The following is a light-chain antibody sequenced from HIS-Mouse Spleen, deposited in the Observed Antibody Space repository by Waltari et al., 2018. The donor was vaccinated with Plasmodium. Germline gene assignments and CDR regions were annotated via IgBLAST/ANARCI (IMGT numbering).Light chain of an antibody. CDR2: QDR. CDR3: HAWDSSIL. V-gene: IGLV3-1*01. CDR1: KLGDKY. J-gene: IGLJ2*01. Sequence: SYELNQPPSVSVSPGQTASITCSGDKLGDKYACWYQQKPGQSPVLGIYQDRKRPSGSPGRFSGSNSGNTATLTISGTQAMDEAYYYCHAWDSSILFGGGTKLTVL.